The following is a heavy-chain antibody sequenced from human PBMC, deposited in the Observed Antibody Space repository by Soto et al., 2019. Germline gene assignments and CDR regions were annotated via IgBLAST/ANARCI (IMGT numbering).Heavy chain of an antibody. V-gene: IGHV1-18*04. D-gene: IGHD2-8*01. CDR2: ISAYNGNT. Sequence: RASVKVSCKASGYTFTSYGISWVRQAPGQGLEWMGWISAYNGNTNYAQKLQGRVTMTTDTSTSTAYMELRSLRSDDTAVYYCARDSRRHFHCTNGVCYRYYYYGMDVWGQGTTVTVSS. J-gene: IGHJ6*02. CDR1: GYTFTSYG. CDR3: ARDSRRHFHCTNGVCYRYYYYGMDV.